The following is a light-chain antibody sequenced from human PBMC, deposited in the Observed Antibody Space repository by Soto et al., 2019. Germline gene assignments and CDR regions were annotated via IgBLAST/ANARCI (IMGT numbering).Light chain of an antibody. J-gene: IGLJ2*01. CDR2: EDD. V-gene: IGLV6-57*02. CDR1: VGSIATNY. Sequence: NFMLTQPHSVSESPGKTVTISCTGSVGSIATNYVQWHQQRPGSAPTTVIYEDDKRPSGVPDRFSGSIDRSSNSASLIISGLKTEDEADYYCQSHDSTNVVFGRGTKLTVL. CDR3: QSHDSTNVV.